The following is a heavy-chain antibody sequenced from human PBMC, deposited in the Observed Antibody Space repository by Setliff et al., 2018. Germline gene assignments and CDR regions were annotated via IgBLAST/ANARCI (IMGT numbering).Heavy chain of an antibody. CDR2: IYHSGST. J-gene: IGHJ4*02. CDR3: ASTIAAAGTAADY. V-gene: IGHV4-38-2*01. Sequence: LSLTCAVSGYSISSGYYWGLIRQPPGKGLEWIGSIYHSGSTYYNPSLKSRVTISVDTSKNQFSLKLSSVTAADTAVYYCASTIAAAGTAADYWGQGTLVTVSS. CDR1: GYSISSGYY. D-gene: IGHD6-13*01.